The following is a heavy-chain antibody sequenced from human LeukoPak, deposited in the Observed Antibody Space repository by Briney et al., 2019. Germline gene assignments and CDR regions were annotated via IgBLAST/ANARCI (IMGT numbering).Heavy chain of an antibody. CDR2: IKQDGSEE. V-gene: IGHV3-7*01. D-gene: IGHD6-19*01. Sequence: GGSLRLSCEASGFTFSTYAMSWVRQAPGKGLEWVANIKQDGSEEYYVDSVKGRFTISRDNAKNSLSLQMNSLRAEDTAVYYCATYSTGWYAKGMDVWGQGTTVTVSS. CDR1: GFTFSTYA. J-gene: IGHJ6*02. CDR3: ATYSTGWYAKGMDV.